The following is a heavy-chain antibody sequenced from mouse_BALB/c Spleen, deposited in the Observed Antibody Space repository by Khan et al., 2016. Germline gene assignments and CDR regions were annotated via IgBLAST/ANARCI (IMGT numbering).Heavy chain of an antibody. CDR1: GFNIKDTY. CDR2: IDPANGNT. V-gene: IGHV14-3*02. CDR3: ARRGPMFYYGSSYGY. J-gene: IGHJ2*01. D-gene: IGHD1-1*01. Sequence: VQLQQSGAELVKPGASVKMSCTASGFNIKDTYMHWVKQRPEQGLEWIGRIDPANGNTKYDPKFQGKATITADTSSNTAYLQLSSLTSEDTAVYDCARRGPMFYYGSSYGYWGQGTTLTVSS.